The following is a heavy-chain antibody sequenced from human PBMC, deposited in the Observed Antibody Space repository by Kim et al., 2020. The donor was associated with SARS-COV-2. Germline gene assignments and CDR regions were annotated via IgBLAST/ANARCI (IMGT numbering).Heavy chain of an antibody. J-gene: IGHJ4*02. D-gene: IGHD6-13*01. CDR1: GYTFTSYY. Sequence: ASVKVSCKASGYTFTSYYMHWVRQAPGQGLEWMGIINPSGGSTSYAQKFQGRVTMTRDTSTSTVYMELSSLRSDDTAVYYCARDLRIAAAGYYFDYCGQGTLVTVSS. V-gene: IGHV1-46*01. CDR2: INPSGGST. CDR3: ARDLRIAAAGYYFDY.